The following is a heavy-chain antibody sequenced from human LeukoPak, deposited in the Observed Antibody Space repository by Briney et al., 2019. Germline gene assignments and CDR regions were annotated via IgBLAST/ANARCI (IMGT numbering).Heavy chain of an antibody. CDR3: ASLRFLEWLDY. V-gene: IGHV3-9*01. D-gene: IGHD3-3*01. CDR2: ISWNSGSI. CDR1: GFTFDDYA. Sequence: GGSLRLSCAASGFTFDDYAMHWVRQAPGKGLEWVSGISWNSGSIGYADSVKGRFTISRDNAKNSLYLQMNSLRAEDTAVYYCASLRFLEWLDYWGQGTLVTVSS. J-gene: IGHJ4*02.